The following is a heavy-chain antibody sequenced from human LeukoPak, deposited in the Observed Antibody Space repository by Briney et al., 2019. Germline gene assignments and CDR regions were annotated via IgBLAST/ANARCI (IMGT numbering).Heavy chain of an antibody. CDR3: ARENGPLLRNFDP. Sequence: ASETLSLTCTVSGDSISSGGYFWTWIRQHPGKGLEWIGYIYYSGSTYYNPSLKSRVIISADTSKNQFSLKLSSVTAADTAVYYCARENGPLLRNFDPCGQGTLVTVSS. V-gene: IGHV4-31*03. J-gene: IGHJ5*02. D-gene: IGHD3-22*01. CDR1: GDSISSGGYF. CDR2: IYYSGST.